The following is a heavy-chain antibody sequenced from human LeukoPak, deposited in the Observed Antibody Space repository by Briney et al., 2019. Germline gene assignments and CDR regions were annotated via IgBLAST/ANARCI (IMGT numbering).Heavy chain of an antibody. D-gene: IGHD3-10*01. V-gene: IGHV3-30*02. Sequence: GGSLRLSCAASGFTFSSHGLHWVRQAPGKGLEWVAFIRYDGNNKHYADSVKGRFTISRDNSKNTLYLQMNSLRAEDTAVYYCAKNRGYMVVWGKGTTVTVSS. CDR2: IRYDGNNK. CDR1: GFTFSSHG. J-gene: IGHJ6*03. CDR3: AKNRGYMVV.